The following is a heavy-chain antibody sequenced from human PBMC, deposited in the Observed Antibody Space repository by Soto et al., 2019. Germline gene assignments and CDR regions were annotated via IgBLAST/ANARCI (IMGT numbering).Heavy chain of an antibody. CDR3: ASGASLYYYGMDV. J-gene: IGHJ6*02. CDR2: IYSGGST. Sequence: GGSLRLSCAASGFTFSSYWMHWVRQAPGKGLVWVSVIYSGGSTYYADSVKGRFTVSRHNSKNTLYLQMNSLRVEDTAVYYCASGASLYYYGMDVWGQGTTVTVSS. V-gene: IGHV3-53*04. CDR1: GFTFSSYW.